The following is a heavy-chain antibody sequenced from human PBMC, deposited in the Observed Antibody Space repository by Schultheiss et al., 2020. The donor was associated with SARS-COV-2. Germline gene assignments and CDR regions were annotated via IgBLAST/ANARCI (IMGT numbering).Heavy chain of an antibody. Sequence: GESLKISCAASGFTFSSYAMHWVRQAPGKGLEWVAVISYDGSNKYYADSVKGRFTISRDNSKNTLYLQMNSLRAEDTAVYYCAKGSNVQGYLDYWGQGTLVTVSS. CDR2: ISYDGSNK. CDR1: GFTFSSYA. V-gene: IGHV3-30*01. J-gene: IGHJ4*02. D-gene: IGHD3-10*01. CDR3: AKGSNVQGYLDY.